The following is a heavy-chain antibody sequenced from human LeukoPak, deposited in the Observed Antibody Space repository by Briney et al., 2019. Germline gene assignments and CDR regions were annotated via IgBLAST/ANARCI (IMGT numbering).Heavy chain of an antibody. Sequence: ASVKVSCKASGYTFTSYDINWVRQATGQGLEWMGWMNPNSGNTGYAQKFQGRVTMTRNTSISTAYMELSSLRSEDTAVYYCAAGRGATGGSYYYYGMDVWGQGTTVTVSS. CDR2: MNPNSGNT. CDR3: AAGRGATGGSYYYYGMDV. D-gene: IGHD1-26*01. V-gene: IGHV1-8*01. CDR1: GYTFTSYD. J-gene: IGHJ6*02.